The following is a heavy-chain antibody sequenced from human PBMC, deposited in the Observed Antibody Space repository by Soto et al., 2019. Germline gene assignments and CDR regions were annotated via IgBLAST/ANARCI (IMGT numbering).Heavy chain of an antibody. Sequence: QVQLQESGPGLVKPSETLSLTCTVSGGSISSYYWSWIRQPPGKGLEWIGYIYYSGSTNYNPSLKSRVTISVDTSKNQFSLKLRSVTAADTAVYYCAREIVVVTGNWFDPWGQGTLVTVSS. CDR2: IYYSGST. CDR1: GGSISSYY. V-gene: IGHV4-59*01. J-gene: IGHJ5*02. CDR3: AREIVVVTGNWFDP. D-gene: IGHD2-21*02.